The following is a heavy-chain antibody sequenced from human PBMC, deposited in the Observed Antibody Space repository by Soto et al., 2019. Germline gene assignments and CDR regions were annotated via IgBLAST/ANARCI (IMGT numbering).Heavy chain of an antibody. CDR1: GFSLTTRGVG. V-gene: IGHV2-5*02. Sequence: QITLKESGPTLVKPTQTLTLTCTFSGFSLTTRGVGVGWIRQPPGKALECLALIYWDDDKRYSPSLQSRLSITKHTSKNQVVLTMTNVAPVDTATYYCEHIPNYYQYDWFDPWGQGTLVSVSS. J-gene: IGHJ5*02. D-gene: IGHD3-16*01. CDR3: EHIPNYYQYDWFDP. CDR2: IYWDDDK.